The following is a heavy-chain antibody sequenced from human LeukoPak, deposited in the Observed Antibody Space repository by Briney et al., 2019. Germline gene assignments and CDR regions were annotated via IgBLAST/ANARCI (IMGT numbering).Heavy chain of an antibody. J-gene: IGHJ4*02. V-gene: IGHV3-30*01. CDR1: GFTFSSYA. D-gene: IGHD3-3*01. Sequence: GRSLRLSCAASGFTFSSYAMHWVRQAPGKGLGWVAVISYDGSNKYYADSVKGRFTISRDNSKNTLYLQMNSLRAEDTAVYYCARDLGQFSRLRFLEWLGGTFDYWGQGTLVTVSS. CDR2: ISYDGSNK. CDR3: ARDLGQFSRLRFLEWLGGTFDY.